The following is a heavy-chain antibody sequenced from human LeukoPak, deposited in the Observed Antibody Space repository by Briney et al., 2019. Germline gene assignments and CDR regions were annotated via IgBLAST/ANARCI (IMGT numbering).Heavy chain of an antibody. CDR1: GGSINNYY. CDR2: IYHSGST. D-gene: IGHD2-2*01. J-gene: IGHJ5*02. Sequence: PSETLSLTCTVSGGSINNYYWSWIRQPPGKGLEWIGYIYHSGSTNYNPSLKSRVTISVDTSKNQFSLKLSSVTAADTAVYYCARHQYQLLLAWFDPWGQGTLVTVSS. CDR3: ARHQYQLLLAWFDP. V-gene: IGHV4-59*01.